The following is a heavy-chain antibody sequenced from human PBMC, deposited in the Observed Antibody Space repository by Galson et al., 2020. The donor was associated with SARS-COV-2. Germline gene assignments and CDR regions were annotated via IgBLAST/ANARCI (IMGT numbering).Heavy chain of an antibody. CDR2: LDTSSTYI. CDR3: ARSPPASTSGTSIYFDY. J-gene: IGHJ4*02. Sequence: GGSLRLSCAASGFAFSSYTMNWVRQAPGKGLEWVASLDTSSTYIYYADSLKGRFTTSRDNAENSLYLQMNSLRAEDTAVYYCARSPPASTSGTSIYFDYWGQGTQVTVSS. D-gene: IGHD3-10*01. CDR1: GFAFSSYT. V-gene: IGHV3-21*01.